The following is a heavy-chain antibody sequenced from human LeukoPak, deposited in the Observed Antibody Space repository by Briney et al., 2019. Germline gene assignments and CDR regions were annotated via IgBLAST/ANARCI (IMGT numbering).Heavy chain of an antibody. Sequence: PGGSLRLSCAASGFTVSSNYMSWVRQAPGKGLEWVALIWFDGSNKYYADSVKGRFTISRDNSKNTLNLQMNSLRAEDTAVYYCARMTGSAFDIWGQGTMVTVSS. J-gene: IGHJ3*02. V-gene: IGHV3-33*08. CDR2: IWFDGSNK. CDR3: ARMTGSAFDI. CDR1: GFTVSSNY.